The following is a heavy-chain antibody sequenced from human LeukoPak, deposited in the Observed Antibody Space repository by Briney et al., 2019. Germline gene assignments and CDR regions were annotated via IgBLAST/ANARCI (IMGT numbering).Heavy chain of an antibody. CDR1: GYTFTSYG. J-gene: IGHJ5*02. Sequence: GASVKVSFKASGYTFTSYGISWVRQAPGQGLEWMGWISAYNGNTNYAQKLQGRVTMTTDTSTSTAYMELRSLRSDDTAVYYCARVGYIAAAGIQLSLWFDPWGQGTLVTVSS. D-gene: IGHD6-13*01. CDR2: ISAYNGNT. V-gene: IGHV1-18*01. CDR3: ARVGYIAAAGIQLSLWFDP.